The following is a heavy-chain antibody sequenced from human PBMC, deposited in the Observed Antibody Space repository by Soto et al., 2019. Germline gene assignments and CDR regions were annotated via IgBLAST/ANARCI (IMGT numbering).Heavy chain of an antibody. D-gene: IGHD2-15*01. J-gene: IGHJ4*02. CDR3: ASCSGGSCYGVY. Sequence: PGGSLRLSCAASGFTFSSNYMSWVRQAPGKGLEWVSVIYSGDSTYYADSVKGRFTISRDNSKNTLYLQMNSLRAEDTAIYYCASCSGGSCYGVYWGQGTLVTVSS. CDR1: GFTFSSNY. V-gene: IGHV3-66*01. CDR2: IYSGDST.